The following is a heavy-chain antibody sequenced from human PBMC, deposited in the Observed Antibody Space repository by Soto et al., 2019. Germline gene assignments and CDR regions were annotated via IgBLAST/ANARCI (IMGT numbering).Heavy chain of an antibody. Sequence: EVQLLESGGGLVQPGGSLRLSCAASGFTFSSYAMSWVRQAPGKGLEWVSAISGSGGSTYYADSVKGRSTISRDNSKNTLYLQMNSLRAEDTAVYYCAKLSDMYVVVIHCDYWGQGTLVTVSS. CDR3: AKLSDMYVVVIHCDY. J-gene: IGHJ4*02. V-gene: IGHV3-23*01. CDR2: ISGSGGST. CDR1: GFTFSSYA. D-gene: IGHD3-22*01.